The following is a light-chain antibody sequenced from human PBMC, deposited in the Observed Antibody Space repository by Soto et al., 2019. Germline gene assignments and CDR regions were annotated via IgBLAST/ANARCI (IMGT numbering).Light chain of an antibody. Sequence: DIQMTQSPSSLSGSVGDRVTITCRASESISRHLNWYQQKPGKAPKLLIYAASSLQNGVPSRFRGGGSGTDFTLTISNLQPEDFATYYRQQTYTTLSITFGQGTRLEIK. V-gene: IGKV1-39*01. CDR1: ESISRH. CDR2: AAS. J-gene: IGKJ5*01. CDR3: QQTYTTLSIT.